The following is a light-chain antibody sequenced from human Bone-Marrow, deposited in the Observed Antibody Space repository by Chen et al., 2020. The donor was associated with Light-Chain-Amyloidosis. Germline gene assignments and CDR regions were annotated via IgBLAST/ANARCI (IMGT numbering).Light chain of an antibody. Sequence: QAVLTQSPSASASLGASVKLTCTLSTGHSNYVIAWHQQQPERGLRYLLKVNSDGSHSRGDGIPDLFSGASSGAERYLTISSLQSEDEADYYCQTWGTGYVVFGGGTKLTVL. J-gene: IGLJ2*01. CDR3: QTWGTGYVV. V-gene: IGLV4-69*01. CDR2: VNSDGSH. CDR1: TGHSNYV.